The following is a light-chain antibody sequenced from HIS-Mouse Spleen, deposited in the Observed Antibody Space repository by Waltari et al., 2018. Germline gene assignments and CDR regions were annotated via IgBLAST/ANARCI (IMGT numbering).Light chain of an antibody. V-gene: IGLV2-14*03. CDR1: SSDVGGYNY. Sequence: QSALTPPASGSGSPGQSITIPCPGTSSDVGGYNYVSWYHQQPAKPPKLLIYDVSNRPSGVSNRFSGSKSGNTASLTISGLQAEDEADYYCSSYTSSSTWVFGGGTKLTVL. CDR2: DVS. CDR3: SSYTSSSTWV. J-gene: IGLJ3*02.